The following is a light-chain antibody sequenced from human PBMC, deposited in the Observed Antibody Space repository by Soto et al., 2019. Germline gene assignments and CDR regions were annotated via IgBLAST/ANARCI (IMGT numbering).Light chain of an antibody. CDR3: QQRSNWPIT. V-gene: IGKV3-11*01. J-gene: IGKJ5*01. CDR2: DAS. Sequence: IVLTHSPATLSLYPCERDTLSCRASQSVWTYLAWYQQKRGQAPRLLMYDASNRASGVPARFSGSGSGTDFTLTISRLEPEDFAVYYCQQRSNWPITCGKGTRREIK. CDR1: QSVWTY.